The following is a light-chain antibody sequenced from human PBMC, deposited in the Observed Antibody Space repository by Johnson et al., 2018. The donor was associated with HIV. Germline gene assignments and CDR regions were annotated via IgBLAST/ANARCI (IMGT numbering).Light chain of an antibody. CDR3: GTWDNSLSIGYV. Sequence: QAVLTQPPSVSAAPGQRVTISCSGSSSNIGNNYVSWYQQLPGTAPKLLIYDNNKRPSGIPDRFSGSKSGTSATLGVTGLQTGDEADYYCGTWDNSLSIGYVLGTGTQVTGL. CDR1: SSNIGNNY. J-gene: IGLJ1*01. V-gene: IGLV1-51*01. CDR2: DNN.